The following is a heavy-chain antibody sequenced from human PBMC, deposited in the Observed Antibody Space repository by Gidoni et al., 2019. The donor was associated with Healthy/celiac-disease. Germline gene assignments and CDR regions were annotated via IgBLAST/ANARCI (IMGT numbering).Heavy chain of an antibody. CDR1: GYTFTSYY. CDR3: ASGAPKGWFDP. J-gene: IGHJ5*02. D-gene: IGHD3-16*01. CDR2: INPSGGST. V-gene: IGHV1-46*01. Sequence: QVQLVQSGAEVKKPGASVTVSCKASGYTFTSYYMHWVRQAPGQGLEWMGIINPSGGSTSYAQKFQGRVTMTRDTSTSTVYMELSSLRSEDTAVYYCASGAPKGWFDPWGQGTLVTVSS.